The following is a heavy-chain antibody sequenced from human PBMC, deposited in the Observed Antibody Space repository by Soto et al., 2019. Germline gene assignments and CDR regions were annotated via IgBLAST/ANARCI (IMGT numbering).Heavy chain of an antibody. J-gene: IGHJ6*03. V-gene: IGHV2-5*02. D-gene: IGHD2-2*01. CDR3: AHGRGVVVPAAPHRNYYYYMDV. CDR1: GFSLSTSGVG. Sequence: VSGPTLGNPTQTLTLTCTFSGFSLSTSGVGVGWIRQPPGKALEWLALIYWDDDKRYSPSLKSRLTITKDTSKNQVVLTMTNMDPVDTATYYCAHGRGVVVPAAPHRNYYYYMDVWGKGTTVTVSS. CDR2: IYWDDDK.